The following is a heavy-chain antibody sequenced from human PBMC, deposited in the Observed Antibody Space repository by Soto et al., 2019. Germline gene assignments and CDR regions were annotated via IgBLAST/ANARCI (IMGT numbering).Heavy chain of an antibody. D-gene: IGHD6-13*01. CDR1: GNSISSGYY. CDR2: IYHSGST. Sequence: PSETLSLTCAVSGNSISSGYYWGWIRQPPGKGLEWIGSIYHSGSTYYNPSLKSRVTISVDTSKNQFSLKLSSVTAADTAVYYCARSPRSIAAAGIDYWGQGTLVTVSS. J-gene: IGHJ4*02. CDR3: ARSPRSIAAAGIDY. V-gene: IGHV4-38-2*01.